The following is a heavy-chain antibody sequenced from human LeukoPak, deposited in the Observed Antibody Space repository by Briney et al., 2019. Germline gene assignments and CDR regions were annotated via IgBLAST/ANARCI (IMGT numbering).Heavy chain of an antibody. CDR2: IFYSGST. J-gene: IGHJ4*02. Sequence: SETLSLTCGVSGGSFSGYYWNWIRQPPGKALEWIGNIFYSGSTYYSPSLKSRVTISLDTSRNRFSLKLNSVTAADTAVYYCARRRRQLLGGYYFDYWGQGTLVTVSS. CDR1: GGSFSGYY. V-gene: IGHV4-34*12. D-gene: IGHD1-26*01. CDR3: ARRRRQLLGGYYFDY.